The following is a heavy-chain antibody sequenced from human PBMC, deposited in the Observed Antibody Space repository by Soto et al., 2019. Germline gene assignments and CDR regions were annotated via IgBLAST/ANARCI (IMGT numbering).Heavy chain of an antibody. V-gene: IGHV1-18*01. CDR3: ARGGYSTSSTWHWYFDL. D-gene: IGHD2-21*01. J-gene: IGHJ2*01. CDR2: ISTYHGNV. CDR1: GYSFTTYG. Sequence: QVQLMQSGAEVKEPGASVKVACKASGYSFTTYGISWVRQAPGLGLEWMAWISTYHGNVEYADNLQGRVTVTTDTSTSTAYMELRSLRSDDTAIYYCARGGYSTSSTWHWYFDLWGRGTLLTVSS.